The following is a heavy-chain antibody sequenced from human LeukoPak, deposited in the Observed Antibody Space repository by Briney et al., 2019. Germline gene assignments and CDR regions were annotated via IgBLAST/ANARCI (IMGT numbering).Heavy chain of an antibody. Sequence: SETLSLTCTVSGDSVSNVRYSWSWIRQPPGKGLEWIGYIYHSGSTSYNPSLKRRVTISIDTSRNQFSLTLSSATAADTAIYYCARDLAAGSLDFWGQGILVTVSS. V-gene: IGHV4-61*01. CDR2: IYHSGST. D-gene: IGHD6-13*01. CDR3: ARDLAAGSLDF. J-gene: IGHJ4*02. CDR1: GDSVSNVRYS.